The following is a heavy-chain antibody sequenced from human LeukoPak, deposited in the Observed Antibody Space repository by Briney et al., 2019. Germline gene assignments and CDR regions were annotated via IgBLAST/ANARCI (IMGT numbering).Heavy chain of an antibody. CDR1: GFAFSSYG. CDR3: AKDAKDTWFGELLFSDY. CDR2: ISYDGSNK. J-gene: IGHJ4*02. V-gene: IGHV3-30*18. Sequence: GKSLRLSCAASGFAFSSYGMPWVRQAPGKGLEWVAVISYDGSNKYYADSVKGRFTISRDNSKNTLYLQMNSLRAEDTAVYYCAKDAKDTWFGELLFSDYWGQGTLVTVSS. D-gene: IGHD3-10*01.